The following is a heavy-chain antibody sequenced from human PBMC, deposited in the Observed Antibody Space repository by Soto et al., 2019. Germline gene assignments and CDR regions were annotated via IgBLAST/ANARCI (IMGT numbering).Heavy chain of an antibody. Sequence: GGSLRLSCAASGFTFSGYWMHWVRQAPRKGLVWVSRIDGDGSRTNYADSVKGRFTISRDNAKNTLYLQMNSLRAEDTAVYYCARELASYNDYWGQGTLVTVSS. CDR3: ARELASYNDY. D-gene: IGHD1-1*01. CDR2: IDGDGSRT. J-gene: IGHJ4*02. V-gene: IGHV3-74*01. CDR1: GFTFSGYW.